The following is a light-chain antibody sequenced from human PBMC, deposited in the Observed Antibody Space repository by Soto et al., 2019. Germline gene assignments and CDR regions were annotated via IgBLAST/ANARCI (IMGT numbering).Light chain of an antibody. V-gene: IGKV1-39*01. Sequence: DIQMTQSPSSLSASVGDRVTITCRASQSTSSYLNWYQQKPGKAPKLLIYAASSLQSGVPSRFSGSGSGTDFTLTISSLQPEDFATYYCQQSYSTPLTFGPGTKVDIK. J-gene: IGKJ3*01. CDR1: QSTSSY. CDR2: AAS. CDR3: QQSYSTPLT.